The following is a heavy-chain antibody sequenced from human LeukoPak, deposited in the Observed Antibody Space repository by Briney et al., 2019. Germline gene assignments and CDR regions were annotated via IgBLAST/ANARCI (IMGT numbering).Heavy chain of an antibody. CDR2: ISYDGSNK. J-gene: IGHJ4*02. CDR3: ARDSVGATNYFDY. Sequence: PGGSLRLSCAASGFTFSSYAMHWGRQAPGKGLEWVAVISYDGSNKYYADSVKGRFTISRDNSKNTLYLQMNSLRAEDTAVYYCARDSVGATNYFDYWGQGTLVTVSS. D-gene: IGHD1-26*01. CDR1: GFTFSSYA. V-gene: IGHV3-30-3*01.